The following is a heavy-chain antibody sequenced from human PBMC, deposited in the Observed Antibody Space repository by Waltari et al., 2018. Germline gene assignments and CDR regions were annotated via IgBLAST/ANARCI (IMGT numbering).Heavy chain of an antibody. J-gene: IGHJ4*02. Sequence: EVQVVESGGGLVQPGGSLRLSCAASGIHFHSYAINWVLQAPGKGLGWVSGISGSGDTTYYADSVKGRFTISRENSKNTLYLQMNSLRAEDTAIYYCARGGNYGVTDPFDYWGQGTLVTVSS. D-gene: IGHD4-17*01. CDR2: ISGSGDTT. V-gene: IGHV3-23*04. CDR1: GIHFHSYA. CDR3: ARGGNYGVTDPFDY.